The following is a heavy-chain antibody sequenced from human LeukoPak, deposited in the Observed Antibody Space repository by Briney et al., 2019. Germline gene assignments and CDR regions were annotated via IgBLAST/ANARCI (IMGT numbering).Heavy chain of an antibody. Sequence: PSETLSLTSAVYDGSFNDYYWCWIRQPPGKGLEWIGEIHHSGRTKYNPSLQSRVTISVDTSKNQFSLKLSSVTAADTAVYYCARGSTPLDYWGQGTLVTVSS. CDR3: ARGSTPLDY. D-gene: IGHD2-15*01. V-gene: IGHV4-34*01. J-gene: IGHJ4*02. CDR2: IHHSGRT. CDR1: DGSFNDYY.